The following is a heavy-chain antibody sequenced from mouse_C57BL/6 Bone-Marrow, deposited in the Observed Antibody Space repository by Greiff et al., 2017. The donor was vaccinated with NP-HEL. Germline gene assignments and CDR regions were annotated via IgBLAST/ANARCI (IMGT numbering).Heavy chain of an antibody. CDR1: GYTFTDHT. Sequence: VQLQESDAEFVKPGASVKISCKVSGYTFTDHTIHWMKQRPEQGLEWIGYIYPRDGSTKYNEKFKGKATLAADKSSSTAYMQLNSLTSEDSEVYLSARDYSNYGYFDYWGQGTTLTVSS. CDR3: ARDYSNYGYFDY. CDR2: IYPRDGST. V-gene: IGHV1-78*01. D-gene: IGHD2-5*01. J-gene: IGHJ2*01.